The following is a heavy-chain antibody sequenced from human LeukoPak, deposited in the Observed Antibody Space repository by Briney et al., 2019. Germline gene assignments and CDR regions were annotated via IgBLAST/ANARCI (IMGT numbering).Heavy chain of an antibody. CDR1: GFTVSSNY. CDR2: IYSGGST. D-gene: IGHD3-22*01. CDR3: AKEYYYDSSGYYDY. V-gene: IGHV3-53*01. J-gene: IGHJ4*02. Sequence: GGSLRLSCAASGFTVSSNYMSWVRQAPGKGLEWVSVIYSGGSTYYADSVKGRFTISRDNSKNTLYLQMNSLRAEDTAVYYCAKEYYYDSSGYYDYWGQGTLVTVSS.